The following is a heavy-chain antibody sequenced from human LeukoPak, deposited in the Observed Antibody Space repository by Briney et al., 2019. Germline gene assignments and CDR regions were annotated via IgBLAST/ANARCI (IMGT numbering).Heavy chain of an antibody. V-gene: IGHV3-48*01. CDR1: GFTFSSYS. J-gene: IGHJ5*02. CDR2: ISSSSSTI. Sequence: GGSLRLSCAASGFTFSSYSMNWVRQAPGKGLEWVSYISSSSSTIYYADSVKGRFTISRDNAKNSLYLQMNSLRAEDAAVYYCATYPSEVTTGWGRWFDHWGQGTLVTVSS. D-gene: IGHD1-1*01. CDR3: ATYPSEVTTGWGRWFDH.